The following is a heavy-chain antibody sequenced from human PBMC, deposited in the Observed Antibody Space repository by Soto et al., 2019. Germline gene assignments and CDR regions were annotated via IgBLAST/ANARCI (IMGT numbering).Heavy chain of an antibody. D-gene: IGHD4-4*01. J-gene: IGHJ4*02. V-gene: IGHV3-74*01. CDR3: GRDYYSTVLY. Sequence: EVQLVESGGGLVQPGGSLRLSCAASGFTFSTYWMHWVRQAPGKGLVWVSRISLDGSATEYADSVKGRFTITRDNAKNTLHLQMNSLRAEDTAVYYCGRDYYSTVLYWGQGTPVTVSS. CDR2: ISLDGSAT. CDR1: GFTFSTYW.